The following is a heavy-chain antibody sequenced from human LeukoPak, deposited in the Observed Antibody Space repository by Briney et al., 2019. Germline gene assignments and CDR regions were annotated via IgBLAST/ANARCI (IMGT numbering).Heavy chain of an antibody. CDR1: GFTFTIYW. V-gene: IGHV3-7*01. Sequence: RGSLRLSSAAAGFTFTIYWMSWVRQAPGKGLEWVANIKQDGSEKYYVDSVKGRFTISRDNAKNSLYLQMNSLRAEDTAVYYCARAPPLIRYFDYWGQGTLVTVSS. D-gene: IGHD3-9*01. CDR2: IKQDGSEK. CDR3: ARAPPLIRYFDY. J-gene: IGHJ4*02.